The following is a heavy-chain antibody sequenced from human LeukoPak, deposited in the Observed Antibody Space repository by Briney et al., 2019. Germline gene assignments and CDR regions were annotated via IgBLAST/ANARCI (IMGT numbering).Heavy chain of an antibody. J-gene: IGHJ4*02. D-gene: IGHD3-3*01. CDR2: ISSSSSTI. CDR3: ARSDVLRFLEWLFFDY. CDR1: GFSFSTFS. V-gene: IGHV3-48*01. Sequence: GGSLRLSCAASGFSFSTFSMNWVRQAPGKGLEWVSYISSSSSTIYYADSVKGRFTISRDNAKNSLYLQMNSLRAEDTAVYYCARSDVLRFLEWLFFDYWGQGTLVTVSS.